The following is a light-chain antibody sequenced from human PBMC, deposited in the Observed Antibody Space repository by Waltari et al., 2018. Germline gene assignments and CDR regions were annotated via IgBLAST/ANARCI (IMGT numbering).Light chain of an antibody. CDR1: SIHVGRYNY. V-gene: IGLV2-14*03. CDR3: LSFSAVGTRV. CDR2: DVI. Sequence: QSALTQPASVSGSPGQSITIPCTGTSIHVGRYNYVPWYQQHPDKVPKLLIFDVIYRPSGVSDRFSGSKSGNTASLTISGLRADDEADYYCLSFSAVGTRVFGTGTRVTVL. J-gene: IGLJ1*01.